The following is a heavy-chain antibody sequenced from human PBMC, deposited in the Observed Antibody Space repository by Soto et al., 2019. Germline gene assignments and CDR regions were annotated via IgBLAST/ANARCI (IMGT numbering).Heavy chain of an antibody. Sequence: GGSLRLSCAASGFTFSSYWMHWVRQAPGKGLVWVSRINSDGSSTSYADSVKGRFTISRDNAKNTLYLQMNSLRAEDTAVYYCARVGRRVVVTAIDYWGQGTLVTVSS. CDR3: ARVGRRVVVTAIDY. CDR2: INSDGSST. CDR1: GFTFSSYW. D-gene: IGHD2-21*02. J-gene: IGHJ4*02. V-gene: IGHV3-74*01.